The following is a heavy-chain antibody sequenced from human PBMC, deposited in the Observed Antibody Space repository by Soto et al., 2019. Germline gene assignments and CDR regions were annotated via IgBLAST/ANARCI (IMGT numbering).Heavy chain of an antibody. CDR1: GFTFSSYG. CDR2: IWYDGSNK. CDR3: ARGGSRGYSYGLDY. D-gene: IGHD5-18*01. V-gene: IGHV3-33*01. Sequence: GGSLRLSCAASGFTFSSYGMHWVRQAPGKGLEWVAVIWYDGSNKYYADSVKGRFTISRDNSKNTLYLQMNSLRAEDTAVYYCARGGSRGYSYGLDYWGQGTLVTVSS. J-gene: IGHJ4*02.